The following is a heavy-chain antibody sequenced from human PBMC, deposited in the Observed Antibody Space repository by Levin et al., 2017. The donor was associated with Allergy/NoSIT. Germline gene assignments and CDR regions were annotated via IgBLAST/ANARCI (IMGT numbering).Heavy chain of an antibody. CDR3: ARTNGDLDY. D-gene: IGHD4-17*01. CDR2: MNPKSGYT. V-gene: IGHV1-8*01. J-gene: IGHJ4*02. CDR1: GYTFTSYD. Sequence: GGSLRLSCKASGYTFTSYDINWVRQATGQGLEWVGWMNPKSGYTGSAQQFQGRVTMTRSTSISTAYMELVSLTSEDTAVYYCARTNGDLDYWGQGTLVTVSS.